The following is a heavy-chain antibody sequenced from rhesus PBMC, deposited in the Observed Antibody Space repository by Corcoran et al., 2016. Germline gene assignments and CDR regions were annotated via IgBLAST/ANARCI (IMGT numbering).Heavy chain of an antibody. Sequence: QVQLQESGPGVVKPSETLSLTCAVSGYSISSGYDWSWIRQPPGKGLEWIGYIYGSIGSTNSHPSPQNRDTISKDPSKNHFSLKRCSVTAADTAVYYCARGGYVSWNLRYWGQGVLVTVSS. V-gene: IGHV4-76*01. CDR2: IYGSIGST. CDR1: GYSISSGYD. D-gene: IGHD1-1*01. J-gene: IGHJ4*01. CDR3: ARGGYVSWNLRY.